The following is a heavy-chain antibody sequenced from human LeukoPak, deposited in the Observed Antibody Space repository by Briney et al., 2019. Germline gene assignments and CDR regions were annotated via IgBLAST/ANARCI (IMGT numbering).Heavy chain of an antibody. CDR1: GFTFSSYG. Sequence: PGGSLRLSCAASGFTFSSYGMTWVRQAPGKGLEWISYISSSGTNKYYADSVKGRFTISRDNAKNSFYLQMNSLRAEDTAVYYCARGGRGYCSSTSCYDTKPTDVWGKGTTVTVSS. D-gene: IGHD2-2*03. CDR3: ARGGRGYCSSTSCYDTKPTDV. V-gene: IGHV3-48*03. CDR2: ISSSGTNK. J-gene: IGHJ6*04.